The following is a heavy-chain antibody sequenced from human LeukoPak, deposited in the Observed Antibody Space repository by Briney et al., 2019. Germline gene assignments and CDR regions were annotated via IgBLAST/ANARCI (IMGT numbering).Heavy chain of an antibody. CDR1: GYTFTGYY. Sequence: GASVKVSFKASGYTFTGYYMHWVRQAPGQGLEWMGWINPNSGGTNYAQKFQGRVTMTRDTSISTAYMELSRLRSDDTAVYYCARGRGYSYGYALDYWGQGTLVTVSS. D-gene: IGHD5-18*01. V-gene: IGHV1-2*02. J-gene: IGHJ4*02. CDR2: INPNSGGT. CDR3: ARGRGYSYGYALDY.